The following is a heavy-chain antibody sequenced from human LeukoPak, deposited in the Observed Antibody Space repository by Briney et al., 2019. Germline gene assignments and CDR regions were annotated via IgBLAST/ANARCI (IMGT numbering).Heavy chain of an antibody. Sequence: ASVKVSCKASGGTFSSYAISWGRQAPGQGREWRGWISAYNGNTNYAQKLQGRVTMTTDTSTSTAYMELRSLRSDDTAVYYCARDLGIAAAGNDYWGQGPLVTVSS. CDR1: GGTFSSYA. J-gene: IGHJ4*02. CDR2: ISAYNGNT. CDR3: ARDLGIAAAGNDY. V-gene: IGHV1-18*01. D-gene: IGHD6-13*01.